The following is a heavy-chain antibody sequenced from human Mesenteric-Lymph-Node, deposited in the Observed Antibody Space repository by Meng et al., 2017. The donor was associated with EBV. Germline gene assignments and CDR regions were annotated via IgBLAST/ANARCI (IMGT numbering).Heavy chain of an antibody. V-gene: IGHV4-34*01. CDR2: SNQSGST. J-gene: IGHJ5*02. CDR1: GWSFSGYY. Sequence: QELAEVLLNPSETLPLTCAVYGWSFSGYYWTWIRQSPGKGLEWIGESNQSGSTSYNPSLKSRVTISVDTSQNQFSLKLSSVTAADTAVYYCARGKTVGRSPWFDPWGQGTLVTVSS. CDR3: ARGKTVGRSPWFDP. D-gene: IGHD4-11*01.